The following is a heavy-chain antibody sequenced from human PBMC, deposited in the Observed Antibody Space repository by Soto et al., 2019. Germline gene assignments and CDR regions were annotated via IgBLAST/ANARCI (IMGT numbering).Heavy chain of an antibody. V-gene: IGHV3-30*18. CDR1: GFTFSSYG. CDR3: AKPTGWLQYYFDY. CDR2: ISYDGSNK. J-gene: IGHJ4*02. D-gene: IGHD6-19*01. Sequence: QVQLVESGGGVVQPGRSPRLSCAASGFTFSSYGMHWVRQAPGKGLEWVAVISYDGSNKYYADSVKGRFTISRDNSKNTLYLQMNSLRAEDTAVYYCAKPTGWLQYYFDYWGQGTLVTVSS.